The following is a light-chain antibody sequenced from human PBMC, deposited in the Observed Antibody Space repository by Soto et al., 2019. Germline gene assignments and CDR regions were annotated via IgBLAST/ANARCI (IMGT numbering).Light chain of an antibody. V-gene: IGKV1-39*01. CDR2: AVT. Sequence: DIQMTQSPSSLSASVGDRVTIPCRSSQNISNYLNWYQQKPGKAPKLLIYAVTSLQIGVPSRFSGSGSGTAFTLTISGLLPEDFVTYYCLQCYSAPFTFGQGTKLDI. CDR3: LQCYSAPFT. J-gene: IGKJ2*01. CDR1: QNISNY.